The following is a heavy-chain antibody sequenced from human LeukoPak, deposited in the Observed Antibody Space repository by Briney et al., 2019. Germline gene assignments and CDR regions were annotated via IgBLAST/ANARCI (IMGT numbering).Heavy chain of an antibody. J-gene: IGHJ4*02. CDR2: INHSGTT. CDR1: GGSFSGYY. CDR3: ARHSYAGSQYYFDY. Sequence: SETLSLTCAVYGGSFSGYYWSWIRQPPGKGLEWIGEINHSGTTNYNPSLKSRVTISVDTSKNKFSLNLSSVTAADTAVYYCARHSYAGSQYYFDYWGQGPLVTVSS. D-gene: IGHD2-8*01. V-gene: IGHV4-34*01.